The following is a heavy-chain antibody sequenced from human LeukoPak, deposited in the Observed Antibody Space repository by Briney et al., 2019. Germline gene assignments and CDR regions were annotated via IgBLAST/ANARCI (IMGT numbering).Heavy chain of an antibody. CDR2: ISVNGGST. CDR1: GFTLSSYA. J-gene: IGHJ4*02. Sequence: GGSLRLSCAASGFTLSSYAMNWVRLAPGKGLEWVSGISVNGGSTYYADSVKGRFTISRDNSKNSLYLQMSSLRAEDTAVYYCARGSRVSDYWGQGTLVTVSS. CDR3: ARGSRVSDY. D-gene: IGHD3-10*01. V-gene: IGHV3-23*01.